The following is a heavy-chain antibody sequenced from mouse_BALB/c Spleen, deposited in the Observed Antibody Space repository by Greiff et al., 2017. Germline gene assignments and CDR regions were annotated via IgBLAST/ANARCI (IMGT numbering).Heavy chain of an antibody. D-gene: IGHD2-1*01. CDR1: GYTFTDYN. CDR3: AIYGNYFAY. Sequence: DVQLQESGPELVKPGASVKISCKASGYTFTDYNMHWVKQSHGKSLEWIGYIYPYNGGTGYNQKFKSKATLTVDNSSSTAYMELRSLASEDSAVYYCAIYGNYFAYWGQGTLVTVSA. V-gene: IGHV1S29*02. J-gene: IGHJ3*01. CDR2: IYPYNGGT.